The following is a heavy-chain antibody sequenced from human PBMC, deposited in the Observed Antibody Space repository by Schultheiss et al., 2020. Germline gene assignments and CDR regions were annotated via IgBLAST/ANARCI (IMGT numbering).Heavy chain of an antibody. V-gene: IGHV3-30-3*01. J-gene: IGHJ4*02. CDR3: ARGRWPPYGDHAGY. D-gene: IGHD4-17*01. Sequence: GGSLRLSCAASGFTFSSYAMHWVRQAPGKGLEWVAVISYDGSNKYYADSVKGRFTISRDNSKNTLYLQMNSLRAEDTAVYYCARGRWPPYGDHAGYWGQGNLVTVAS. CDR2: ISYDGSNK. CDR1: GFTFSSYA.